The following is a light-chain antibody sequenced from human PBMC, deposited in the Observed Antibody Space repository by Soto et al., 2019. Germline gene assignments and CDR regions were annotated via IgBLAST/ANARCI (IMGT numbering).Light chain of an antibody. V-gene: IGKV1-9*01. CDR2: EES. CDR1: QAVPNN. J-gene: IGKJ4*01. CDR3: QQVKTYPRT. Sequence: DIHLTQSPSFLSASVGDRVTITCRPSQAVPNNMSWYHQKPGKPPKLLIYEESTLHSGVPSRFSGRKSGTQFTLTIDSLQPEDFATYYCQQVKTYPRTFGGGTKVAIK.